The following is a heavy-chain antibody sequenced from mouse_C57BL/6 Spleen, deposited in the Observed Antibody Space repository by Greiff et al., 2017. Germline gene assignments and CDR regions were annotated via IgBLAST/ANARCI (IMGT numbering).Heavy chain of an antibody. D-gene: IGHD1-2*01. CDR2: IYPGSGST. J-gene: IGHJ3*01. CDR3: ARGYYY. CDR1: GYTFTSYW. V-gene: IGHV1-55*01. Sequence: QVQLQQPGAELVKPGASVKMSCKASGYTFTSYWITWVKQRPGQGLEWIGDIYPGSGSTNYNEKFKSKATLPVDTPSSTAYMQLSSLTSEDSAVYYCARGYYYWGQGTLVTVSA.